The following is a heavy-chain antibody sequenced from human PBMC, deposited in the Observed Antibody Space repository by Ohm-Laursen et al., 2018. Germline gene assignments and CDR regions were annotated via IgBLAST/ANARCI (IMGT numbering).Heavy chain of an antibody. CDR2: IYYSGST. CDR1: GDSVSGGSYS. J-gene: IGHJ4*02. V-gene: IGHV4-61*01. D-gene: IGHD5-12*01. Sequence: GTLSLTCTVSGDSVSGGSYSWSWIRQPPGKGLEWIGYIYYSGSTSYNPSLKSRVTISVDTSKNQFSLRLSFVTAADTAVYYCARDLSSGRGFDYWGQGTLVTVSS. CDR3: ARDLSSGRGFDY.